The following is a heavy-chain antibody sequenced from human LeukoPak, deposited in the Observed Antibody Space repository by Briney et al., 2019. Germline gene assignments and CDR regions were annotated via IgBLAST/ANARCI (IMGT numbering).Heavy chain of an antibody. Sequence: QPGGSLRLSCAASGFTFSNHGMNWVRQAPGQGLGRVSGISPCGDITYYADSVKDRFTISRDNSKNTLYLEVISLTAEDTAVYYCAKDDAWLRFGEWSQGTLVTVSS. D-gene: IGHD3-10*01. J-gene: IGHJ4*02. CDR1: GFTFSNHG. CDR2: ISPCGDIT. V-gene: IGHV3-23*01. CDR3: AKDDAWLRFGE.